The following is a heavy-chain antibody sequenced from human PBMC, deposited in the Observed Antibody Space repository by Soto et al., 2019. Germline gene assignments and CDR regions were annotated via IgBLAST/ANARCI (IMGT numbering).Heavy chain of an antibody. V-gene: IGHV3-23*01. CDR2: ISSRGDTT. J-gene: IGHJ4*02. CDR1: FTFSNYA. CDR3: AKDPTMVTRGYFDY. D-gene: IGHD4-17*01. Sequence: FTFSNYAMTWARQAPGQGLEWVSVISSRGDTTFYADSVKGRFTISRDNSNNTLYLQMNRLRAEDTAIYYCAKDPTMVTRGYFDYWAQGALVTVSS.